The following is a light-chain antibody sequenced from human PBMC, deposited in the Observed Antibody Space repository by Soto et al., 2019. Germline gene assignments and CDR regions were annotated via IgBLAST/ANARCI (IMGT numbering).Light chain of an antibody. CDR3: HQYGSSPWT. CDR2: GAS. Sequence: ENVLTQSPGTLSLSPGERATLSCRASQSVTSSYLAWYQQKPGQAPRLLIYGASSRATGIPDRFSGIGSGTDFTLTISRLEPEDFAMYYCHQYGSSPWTFGQGTKVEIK. V-gene: IGKV3-20*01. J-gene: IGKJ1*01. CDR1: QSVTSSY.